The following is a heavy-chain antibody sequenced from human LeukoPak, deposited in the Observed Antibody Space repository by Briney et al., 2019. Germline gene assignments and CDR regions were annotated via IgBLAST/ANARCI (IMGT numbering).Heavy chain of an antibody. V-gene: IGHV4-39*02. D-gene: IGHD2-8*01. CDR2: IYYSGST. J-gene: IGHJ5*02. Sequence: SETLSLTCTVSGGSISSSSYYWGWIRQPPGKGLEWIGSIYYSGSTYYNPSLKSRFTISVDTSKNQCSLKLSSVPAAATAVYYCPREAWQEWSTWLDPWGRGTLSPSPQ. CDR1: GGSISSSSYY. CDR3: PREAWQEWSTWLDP.